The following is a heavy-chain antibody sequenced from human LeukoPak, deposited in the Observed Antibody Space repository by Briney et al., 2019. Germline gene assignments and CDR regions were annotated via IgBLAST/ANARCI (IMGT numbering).Heavy chain of an antibody. CDR2: IYPGDSDT. J-gene: IGHJ4*02. CDR3: ARTTNEYSDY. V-gene: IGHV5-51*01. Sequence: GESLKISCKPSGYTFSSYWIGWVRQMPGKGLEWVGIIYPGDSDTRYSPSFQGQVTISADKSISTAYLQWSSLKASDTAMYYCARTTNEYSDYWGQGTLVTVSS. D-gene: IGHD6-6*01. CDR1: GYTFSSYW.